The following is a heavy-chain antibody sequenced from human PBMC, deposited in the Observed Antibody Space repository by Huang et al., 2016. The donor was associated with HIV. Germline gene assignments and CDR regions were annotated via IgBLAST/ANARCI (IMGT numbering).Heavy chain of an antibody. Sequence: EVQLVQSGTEIKKPGESLKISCQASDYTFTAYGIGWVRQMPDKGLQWLGIIYPADSDTRYNPSFRGHVTISVDKSLNTTYLQWRSLKASDTAIYYCTRQKSGTGLPAILWGQGTLVTVS. CDR3: TRQKSGTGLPAIL. CDR2: IYPADSDT. J-gene: IGHJ4*02. D-gene: IGHD2-2*02. V-gene: IGHV5-51*01. CDR1: DYTFTAYG.